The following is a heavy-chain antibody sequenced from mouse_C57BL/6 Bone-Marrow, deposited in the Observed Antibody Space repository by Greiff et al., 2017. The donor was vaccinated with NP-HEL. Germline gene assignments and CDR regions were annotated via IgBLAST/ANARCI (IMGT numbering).Heavy chain of an antibody. CDR1: GFTFSSYA. Sequence: EVQRVESGEGLVKPGGSLKLSCAASGFTFSSYAMSWVRQTPEKRLEWVAYISSGGDYIYYADTVKGRFTISRDNARNTLYLQMSSLKSEDTAMYYCTRESTSNYWYFDVWGTGTTVTVSS. D-gene: IGHD2-10*02. V-gene: IGHV5-9-1*02. J-gene: IGHJ1*03. CDR3: TRESTSNYWYFDV. CDR2: ISSGGDYI.